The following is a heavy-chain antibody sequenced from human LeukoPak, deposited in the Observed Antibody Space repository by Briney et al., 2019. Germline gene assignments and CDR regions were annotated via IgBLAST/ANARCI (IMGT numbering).Heavy chain of an antibody. CDR3: ARGREVLRYFDWLVEPFDY. CDR1: GYTFTIYG. D-gene: IGHD3-9*01. Sequence: ASVKVSCKASGYTFTIYGISWVRQAPGQGLEWMGWISAYNGNTNYAQKLQGRVTMTTDTSTSTAYMELRSLRSDDTAVYYCARGREVLRYFDWLVEPFDYWGQGTLVTVSS. J-gene: IGHJ4*02. V-gene: IGHV1-18*01. CDR2: ISAYNGNT.